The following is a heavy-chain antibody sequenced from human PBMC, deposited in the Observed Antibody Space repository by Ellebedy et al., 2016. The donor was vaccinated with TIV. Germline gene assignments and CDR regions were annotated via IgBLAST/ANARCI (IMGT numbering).Heavy chain of an antibody. V-gene: IGHV3-23*01. Sequence: PGGSLRLSCAASGFTLNTYAMSWVRKAPGKGLEWVSSISGTGGSTWYADSVQGRLTISRDNSKNTLSLQMNSLRADDTAVYYCARLGYRSSWFDYWGQGALVTVSS. D-gene: IGHD6-13*01. CDR3: ARLGYRSSWFDY. CDR1: GFTLNTYA. J-gene: IGHJ4*02. CDR2: ISGTGGST.